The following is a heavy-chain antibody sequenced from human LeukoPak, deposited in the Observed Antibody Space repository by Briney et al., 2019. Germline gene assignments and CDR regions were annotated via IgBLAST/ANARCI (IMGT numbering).Heavy chain of an antibody. V-gene: IGHV1-2*06. J-gene: IGHJ5*02. CDR3: ARAVLQQLEEDNWFDP. CDR1: GYTFTGYH. D-gene: IGHD6-13*01. Sequence: AASVTVSCKASGYTFTGYHMHWVRQAPGQGLEWMGRINPNGGDTNYAQKFQGRVAMTRDTSISTAFMELTRLRSDDTAVYYCARAVLQQLEEDNWFDPWGQGTLVTVSS. CDR2: INPNGGDT.